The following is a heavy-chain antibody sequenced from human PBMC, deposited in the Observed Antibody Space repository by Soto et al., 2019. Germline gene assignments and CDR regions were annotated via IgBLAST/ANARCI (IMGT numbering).Heavy chain of an antibody. CDR3: AMSCSGGSCPYNWFDP. V-gene: IGHV5-10-1*01. Sequence: GESLKISCKGSGYSFTSYWISWVRQMPGKGLEWMGRIDPSDSYTNYSPSFQGHVTISADKSISTAYLQWSSLKASDTAVYYCAMSCSGGSCPYNWFDPWGQGTLVTVSS. CDR2: IDPSDSYT. J-gene: IGHJ5*02. D-gene: IGHD2-15*01. CDR1: GYSFTSYW.